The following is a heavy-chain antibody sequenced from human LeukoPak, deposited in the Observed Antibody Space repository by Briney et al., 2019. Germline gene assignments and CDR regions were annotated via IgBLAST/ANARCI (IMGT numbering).Heavy chain of an antibody. V-gene: IGHV3-23*01. J-gene: IGHJ4*02. CDR1: GFTFSNYA. CDR2: ISGSGGST. Sequence: GGSLRLSCSASGFTFSNYAMNWVRQAPGKGLEWVSGISGSGGSTYYADSVKGRFTISRDNSKNTLYLQMNSLRAEDTAVYYCAKAGADLYSGSYGMLAPVWGNWGQGTLVTVSS. CDR3: AKAGADLYSGSYGMLAPVWGN. D-gene: IGHD1-26*01.